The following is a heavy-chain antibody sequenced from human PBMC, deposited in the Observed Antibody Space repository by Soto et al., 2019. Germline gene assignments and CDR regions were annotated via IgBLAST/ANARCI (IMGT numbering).Heavy chain of an antibody. CDR2: IKSKTDGGTT. D-gene: IGHD4-4*01. V-gene: IGHV3-15*07. CDR3: TSHTVTTDYYYYGMDV. J-gene: IGHJ6*02. Sequence: GGSLRLSCAASGFTFSNAWMNWVRQAPGKGLEWVGRIKSKTDGGTTDYAAPVKGRFTISRDDSKNTLYLQMNSLKTEDTAVYYCTSHTVTTDYYYYGMDVWGQGTTVTVSS. CDR1: GFTFSNAW.